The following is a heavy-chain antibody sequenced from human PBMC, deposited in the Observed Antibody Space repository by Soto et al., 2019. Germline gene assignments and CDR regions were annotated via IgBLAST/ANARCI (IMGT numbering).Heavy chain of an antibody. CDR2: INPNSGGT. CDR1: GYTFTGYY. CDR3: ARFPTVYYGMDV. Sequence: ASVKVSCKASGYTFTGYYMHWLRQAPGQGLEWMGWINPNSGGTNYAQKFQGWVTMTRDTSISTAYMELSRLRSDDTAVYYCARFPTVYYGMDVWGQGTTVTVSS. J-gene: IGHJ6*02. V-gene: IGHV1-2*04.